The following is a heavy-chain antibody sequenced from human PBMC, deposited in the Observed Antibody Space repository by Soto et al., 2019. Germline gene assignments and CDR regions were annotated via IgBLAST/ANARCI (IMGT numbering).Heavy chain of an antibody. Sequence: VGSLRLSCAASGFTFSSYGMHWVRQAPGKGLEWVAVIWYDGSNKYYADSVKGRFTISRDNSKNTLYLQMNSLRAEDTAVYYCARDQLIRYCSGGSCYSRYYYYGMDVWGQGTTVTVSS. D-gene: IGHD2-15*01. J-gene: IGHJ6*02. CDR3: ARDQLIRYCSGGSCYSRYYYYGMDV. V-gene: IGHV3-33*01. CDR1: GFTFSSYG. CDR2: IWYDGSNK.